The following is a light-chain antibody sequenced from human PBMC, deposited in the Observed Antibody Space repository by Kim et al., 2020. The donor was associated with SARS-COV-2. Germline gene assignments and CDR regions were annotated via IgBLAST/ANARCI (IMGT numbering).Light chain of an antibody. J-gene: IGKJ2*01. V-gene: IGKV1-39*01. Sequence: DIQMTQSPVSMAASVGDTVSITGRSSETINRYLNWFQKQAGKAPNLWIYGAASLPSGVPSRFSRMGFGTEFTLTIRSLQPDDFATYYCQQIRRCPYTFGQGTKLEI. CDR1: ETINRY. CDR3: QQIRRCPYT. CDR2: GAA.